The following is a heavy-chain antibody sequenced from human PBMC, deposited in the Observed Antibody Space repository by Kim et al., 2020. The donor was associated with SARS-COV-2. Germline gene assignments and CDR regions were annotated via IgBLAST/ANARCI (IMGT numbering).Heavy chain of an antibody. V-gene: IGHV1-69*13. CDR3: ARDEGNARGSYYYGMDV. Sequence: SVKVSCKASGGTFSSYAISWVRQAPGQGLEWMGGIIPIFGTANYAQKFQGRVTITADESTSTAYMELSSLRSEDTAVYYCARDEGNARGSYYYGMDVWGQGTTVTVSS. J-gene: IGHJ6*02. CDR1: GGTFSSYA. D-gene: IGHD1-1*01. CDR2: IIPIFGTA.